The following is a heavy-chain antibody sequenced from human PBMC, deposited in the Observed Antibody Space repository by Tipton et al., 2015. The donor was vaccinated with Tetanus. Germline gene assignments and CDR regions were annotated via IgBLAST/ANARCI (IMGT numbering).Heavy chain of an antibody. CDR2: ISSSSRYI. CDR1: GGSIFSYY. Sequence: SLRLSCTVSGGSIFSYYWSWIRQPPGKGLEWVSSISSSSRYIYYADSVKGRFTISRDNAKNSLYLQMNSLRAEDTAIYYCARGAYGQFDYWGQGTLVTVSS. CDR3: ARGAYGQFDY. D-gene: IGHD4-17*01. J-gene: IGHJ4*02. V-gene: IGHV3-21*01.